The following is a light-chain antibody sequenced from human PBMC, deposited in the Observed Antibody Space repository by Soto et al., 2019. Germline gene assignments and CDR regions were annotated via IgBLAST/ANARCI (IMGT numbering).Light chain of an antibody. Sequence: EIVLTQSPGTLSLSPGERATVSCRASQIVSSSYLAWYQQRPGQAPRLLIYGASSRATDIPDRFSGSGSGTDFTLTISRLEPEDFAVYSCQQYGTSRTFGQGTKVEIK. CDR1: QIVSSSY. CDR3: QQYGTSRT. V-gene: IGKV3-20*01. CDR2: GAS. J-gene: IGKJ1*01.